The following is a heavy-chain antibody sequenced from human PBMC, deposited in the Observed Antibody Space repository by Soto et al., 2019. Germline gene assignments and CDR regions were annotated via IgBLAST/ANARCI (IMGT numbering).Heavy chain of an antibody. CDR2: ISYDGSNK. V-gene: IGHV3-30*18. J-gene: IGHJ3*02. D-gene: IGHD2-2*01. CDR1: GFTFSSFG. CDR3: AKVGDIVVVPAAMSDDAFDI. Sequence: QVQLVESGGGVVQPGRSLRLSCAASGFTFSSFGMHWVRQAPGKRMEWVAVISYDGSNKYYADSVKGRFTISRDNSKNTLYLQMNSLRAEDTAVYYCAKVGDIVVVPAAMSDDAFDIWGQGTMVTVSS.